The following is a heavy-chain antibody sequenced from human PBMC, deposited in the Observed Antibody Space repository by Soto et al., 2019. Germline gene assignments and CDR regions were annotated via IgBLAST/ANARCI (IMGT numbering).Heavy chain of an antibody. D-gene: IGHD2-21*01. CDR3: ALDSSPNSPVPDFGGF. J-gene: IGHJ4*01. CDR1: GYTFTRYG. CDR2: ISAYNGDT. V-gene: IGHV1-18*01. Sequence: VYVSCKASGYTFTRYGISRVRQAPGQELEWMGWISAYNGDTNYAQKLQDRVTMTTDTSTSTAYMELRGLRSDDTAVYYCALDSSPNSPVPDFGGFWGQGSLVIVSS.